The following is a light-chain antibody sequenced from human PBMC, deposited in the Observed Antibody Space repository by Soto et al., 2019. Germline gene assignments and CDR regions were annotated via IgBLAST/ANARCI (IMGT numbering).Light chain of an antibody. Sequence: IQMTQSPSSLSACVGDRVTITCRASQSIRTYLNWYQQKPGKAPKLLIYAASSLQSGVPSRFSGSGSGTDFTLTISSLQPDDFATYYCQLSDSSFTFGQGTRLEIK. CDR1: QSIRTY. J-gene: IGKJ5*01. CDR2: AAS. V-gene: IGKV1-39*01. CDR3: QLSDSSFT.